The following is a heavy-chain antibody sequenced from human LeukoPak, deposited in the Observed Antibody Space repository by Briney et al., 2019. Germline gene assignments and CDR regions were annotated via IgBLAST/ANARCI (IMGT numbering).Heavy chain of an antibody. CDR2: ISGSGGST. CDR1: GFTLSSYG. D-gene: IGHD2-2*01. CDR3: AKVGVPATMELGTRGVATTIELDY. Sequence: GGTLRLSRVASGFTLSSYGMSWVRQAPGKGLEWVSAISGSGGSTYYADSVKGRFTISRDNSKNTLYLQMNSLRAEDTAVYYCAKVGVPATMELGTRGVATTIELDYWGQGTLVTVSS. J-gene: IGHJ4*02. V-gene: IGHV3-23*01.